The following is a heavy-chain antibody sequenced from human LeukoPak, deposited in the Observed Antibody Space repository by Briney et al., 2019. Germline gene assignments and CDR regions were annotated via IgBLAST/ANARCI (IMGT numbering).Heavy chain of an antibody. CDR3: ATGEGYPPRFDN. D-gene: IGHD5-24*01. Sequence: EASVKVSFKTSGFTFSSYGISWVRQAPGQGLEWMGWISGYNGDTNYAQNLQGRVTMTTDTSTSTANMELRSLRSDDTAVYYCATGEGYPPRFDNWGQGTLVTVSS. V-gene: IGHV1-18*01. CDR2: ISGYNGDT. CDR1: GFTFSSYG. J-gene: IGHJ4*02.